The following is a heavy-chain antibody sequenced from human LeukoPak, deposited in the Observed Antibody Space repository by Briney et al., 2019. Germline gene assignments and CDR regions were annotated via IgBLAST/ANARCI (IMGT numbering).Heavy chain of an antibody. V-gene: IGHV1-46*01. J-gene: IGHJ4*02. D-gene: IGHD3-3*01. CDR2: INPSGGST. CDR1: GYTFTSYY. Sequence: WASVKVSCKASGYTFTSYYMHWVRQAPGQGLEWMGIINPSGGSTSYAQKFQGRVTMTRDTSTSTVYMELSSLRSEDTAVHYCARAAHNYDFWSGHLNYFDYWGQGTLVTVSS. CDR3: ARAAHNYDFWSGHLNYFDY.